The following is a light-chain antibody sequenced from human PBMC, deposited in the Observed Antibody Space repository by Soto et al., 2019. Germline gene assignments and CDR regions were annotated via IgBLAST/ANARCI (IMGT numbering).Light chain of an antibody. CDR1: SSDVGGHNY. Sequence: QSVLTQPASVSGSPGQSITISCTGSSSDVGGHNYVSWYQQYAGKAPKLLIYEVSNRPSGVSNRFSGSKSGNTASLNISGLQSEDEANYYCSSYTTSSTLVFGGGTKLT. CDR3: SSYTTSSTLV. V-gene: IGLV2-14*01. J-gene: IGLJ2*01. CDR2: EVS.